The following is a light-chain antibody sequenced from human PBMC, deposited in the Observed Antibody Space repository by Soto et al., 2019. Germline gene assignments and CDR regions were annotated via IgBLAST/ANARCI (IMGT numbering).Light chain of an antibody. CDR3: ASWDDSLKAYV. V-gene: IGLV1-44*01. CDR2: SNN. J-gene: IGLJ1*01. CDR1: SSNIGSNS. Sequence: QSVLTQPPSASATPGQRVTISCSGSSSNIGSNSVNWYQQVPGTAPRLLIYSNNQRPSGVPDRLSGSKSGTSASLAIGGLLSEDEADYYCASWDDSLKAYVFGGGTKLTVL.